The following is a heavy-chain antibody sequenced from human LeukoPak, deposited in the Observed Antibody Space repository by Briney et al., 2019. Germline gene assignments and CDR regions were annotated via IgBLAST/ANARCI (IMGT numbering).Heavy chain of an antibody. CDR2: IYYSGST. J-gene: IGHJ4*02. D-gene: IGHD3/OR15-3a*01. CDR3: ARQTGSGLFTLP. V-gene: IGHV4-59*08. CDR1: GGSISSYY. Sequence: SETLSLTCTVSGGSISSYYWSWIRQPPGKGLEWIGYIYYSGSTNYNPSLKSRVTISVDTSKNQISLRLTSVTAADTAMYYCARQTGSGLFTLPGGQGTLVTVSS.